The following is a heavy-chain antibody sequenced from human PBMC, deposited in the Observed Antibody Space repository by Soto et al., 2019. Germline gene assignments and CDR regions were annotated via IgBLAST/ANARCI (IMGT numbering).Heavy chain of an antibody. CDR3: VKDCYQQLVARFDY. CDR1: GFTFSSDW. J-gene: IGHJ4*02. D-gene: IGHD6-13*01. Sequence: PGGSLRLSCAASGFTFSSDWMHWVRQAPGKGLVWVSRINTDGRETSYADSVKGRFTISRDNSKNTLYLQMSSLRAEDTVMYYCVKDCYQQLVARFDYWGQGTLVTVSS. CDR2: INTDGRET. V-gene: IGHV3-74*01.